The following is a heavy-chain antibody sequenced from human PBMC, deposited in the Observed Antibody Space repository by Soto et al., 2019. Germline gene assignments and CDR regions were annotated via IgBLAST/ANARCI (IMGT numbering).Heavy chain of an antibody. CDR2: IYPSDSDT. V-gene: IGHV5-51*01. D-gene: IGHD2-15*01. Sequence: TGGSLKISCKGSGYSFASYWIGWVRQMPGKGLECMGIIYPSDSDTRYNPSFQGQVTISADKSIGTAYLQWSSLKASDTGMYYCARYCSGGGCYPLSMDVWGQGTTVTVSS. CDR1: GYSFASYW. CDR3: ARYCSGGGCYPLSMDV. J-gene: IGHJ6*02.